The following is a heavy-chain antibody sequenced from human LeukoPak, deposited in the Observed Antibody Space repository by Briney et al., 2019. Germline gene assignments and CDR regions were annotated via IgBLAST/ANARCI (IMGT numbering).Heavy chain of an antibody. V-gene: IGHV1-69*05. J-gene: IGHJ4*02. Sequence: SVKVSCKASGGTFSSYAISWVRQAPGQGLEWMGGIIPIFGTANYAQKFQGRVTMTRNTSISTAYMELSSLRSEDTAVYYCARGLGNDGIFDYWGQGTLVTVSS. CDR3: ARGLGNDGIFDY. D-gene: IGHD1-1*01. CDR2: IIPIFGTA. CDR1: GGTFSSYA.